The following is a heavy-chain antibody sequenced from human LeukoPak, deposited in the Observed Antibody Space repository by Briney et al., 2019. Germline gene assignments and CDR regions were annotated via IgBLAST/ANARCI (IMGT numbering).Heavy chain of an antibody. CDR1: GGSISSYY. J-gene: IGHJ5*02. V-gene: IGHV4-59*08. CDR3: ARHRGVGALT. CDR2: IYYSGST. D-gene: IGHD3-10*01. Sequence: SETLSLTCTVSGGSISSYYWSWIRQPPGKGLEWIGYIYYSGSTNYNPSLKSRVTISVDMSKNQFSLRLSSVTAADTAVYYCARHRGVGALTWGQGTLVTVSS.